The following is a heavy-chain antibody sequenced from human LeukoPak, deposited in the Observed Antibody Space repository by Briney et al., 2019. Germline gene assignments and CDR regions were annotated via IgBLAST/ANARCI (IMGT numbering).Heavy chain of an antibody. Sequence: SETLSLTCTVSGGSISNYYWSWIRQPPGKGLEWIGYIYYAGSTNYNPSLTSRVNISVDTSKNQFSLNLTSVTAADTAVYYCARWGSIAVARFDYWGQGTLVTVSS. CDR3: ARWGSIAVARFDY. D-gene: IGHD6-6*01. J-gene: IGHJ4*02. CDR1: GGSISNYY. CDR2: IYYAGST. V-gene: IGHV4-59*01.